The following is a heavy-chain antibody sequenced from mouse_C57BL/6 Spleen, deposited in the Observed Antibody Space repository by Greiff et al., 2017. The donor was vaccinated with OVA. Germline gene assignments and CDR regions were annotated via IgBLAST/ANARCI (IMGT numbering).Heavy chain of an antibody. D-gene: IGHD2-3*01. CDR2: IYPGDGDT. CDR3: ARTYYDGYYYYYAMDY. Sequence: VKLQESGPELVKPGASVKISCKASGYAFSSSWMNWVKQRPGKGLEWIGRIYPGDGDTNYNGKFKGKATLTAAKSSSPAYMQLSSLTSEDSAVYFCARTYYDGYYYYYAMDYWGQGTSVTVSS. V-gene: IGHV1-82*01. J-gene: IGHJ4*01. CDR1: GYAFSSSW.